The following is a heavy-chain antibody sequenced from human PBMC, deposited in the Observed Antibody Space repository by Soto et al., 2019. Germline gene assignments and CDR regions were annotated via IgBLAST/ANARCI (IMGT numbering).Heavy chain of an antibody. CDR2: ISTKDGNT. J-gene: IGHJ6*02. D-gene: IGHD1-26*01. V-gene: IGHV1-18*01. CDR3: VRDDGGIVRYFYHGWDV. CDR1: GYTLRKNG. Sequence: QVHLVQSGAEVKKPGASVRVACKASGYTLRKNGLSWVRQAPGQRFEWMGGISTKDGNTNSAQQFQGKVTLNTDTSTNTTYMELRSLRSDDTAFYYCVRDDGGIVRYFYHGWDVWGQGTTVTVTS.